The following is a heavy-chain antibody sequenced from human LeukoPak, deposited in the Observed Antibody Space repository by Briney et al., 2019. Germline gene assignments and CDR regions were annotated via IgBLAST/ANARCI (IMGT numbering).Heavy chain of an antibody. CDR2: ISSSGSTI. CDR1: GFNFSNFG. D-gene: IGHD3-16*01. CDR3: ARALFGGDFDY. J-gene: IGHJ4*02. Sequence: GFLRLFCAAPGFNFSNFGINWVRQASGEGLEWVSYISSSGSTIYYADSVKGRFTISRDNAKNSLYLQMNSLRAEDTAVYYCARALFGGDFDYWGQGTLVTVSS. V-gene: IGHV3-48*03.